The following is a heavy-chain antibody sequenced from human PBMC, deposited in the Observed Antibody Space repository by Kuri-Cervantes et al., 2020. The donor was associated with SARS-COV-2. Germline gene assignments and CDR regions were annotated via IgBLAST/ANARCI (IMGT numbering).Heavy chain of an antibody. CDR3: ARKVEMATISH. Sequence: SETLCLTCAVYGGSFSGYYWSWIRQPPGKGLEWIGEINHSGSTNYNPSLKSRVTISVDTCKNQFSLKLSSVTAADTAVYYCARKVEMATISHWGQGTLVTVSS. J-gene: IGHJ4*02. CDR2: INHSGST. CDR1: GGSFSGYY. V-gene: IGHV4-34*01. D-gene: IGHD5-24*01.